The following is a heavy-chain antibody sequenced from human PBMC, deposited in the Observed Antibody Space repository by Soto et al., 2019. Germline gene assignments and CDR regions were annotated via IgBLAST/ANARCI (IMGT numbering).Heavy chain of an antibody. CDR1: GFTFSSYA. D-gene: IGHD6-6*01. J-gene: IGHJ4*02. V-gene: IGHV3-30-3*01. CDR2: ISYDGSNK. Sequence: QVQLVESGGGVVQPGRSLRLSCAASGFTFSSYAMHWVRQAPGKGLEWVAVISYDGSNKYYADSVKGRFTISRDNSKNTLYLQMNSLRAEDTAVYYCARCAGRQSGNIDYWGQGTLVTVSS. CDR3: ARCAGRQSGNIDY.